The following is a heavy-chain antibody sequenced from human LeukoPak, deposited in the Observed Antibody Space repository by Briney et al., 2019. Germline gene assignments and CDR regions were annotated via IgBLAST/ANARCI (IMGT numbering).Heavy chain of an antibody. J-gene: IGHJ6*02. CDR3: ARGYDIDV. CDR1: GGSISNYY. CDR2: IYYTGTT. V-gene: IGHV4-59*01. Sequence: TSETLSLTCTVSGGSISNYYWSWIRQPPGKALEWIGYIYYTGTTKYNPSLKSRATISLDTSKNQFSLKLTSVTAADTALFFCARGYDIDVWGQGTMVTGSS.